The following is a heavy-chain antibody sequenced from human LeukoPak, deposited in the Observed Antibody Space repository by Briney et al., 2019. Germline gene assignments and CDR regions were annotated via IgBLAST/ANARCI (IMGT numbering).Heavy chain of an antibody. CDR3: AREWSAFDF. CDR1: GFTFSSYG. CDR2: IWYDGSNK. D-gene: IGHD2-8*01. J-gene: IGHJ3*01. Sequence: GGSLRLSCAASGFTFSSYGMHWVRQAPGKGLEWVAVIWYDGSNKYCADSVKGRFTISRDNSKNTLYLQMNSLRAEDTAVYYCAREWSAFDFWGQGTMVTVSS. V-gene: IGHV3-33*01.